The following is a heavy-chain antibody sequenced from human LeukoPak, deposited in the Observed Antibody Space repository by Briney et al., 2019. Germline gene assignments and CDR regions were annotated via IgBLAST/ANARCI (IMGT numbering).Heavy chain of an antibody. CDR3: ARARGDYYPAVFDY. Sequence: PSETLSLTCTVSGGSISSHYWSWIRQPPGKGLEWIGYIYYSGSTNYNPSLKSRVTISVDTSKNQFSLKLSSVTAADTAVYYCARARGDYYPAVFDYWGQGTLVTVSS. J-gene: IGHJ4*02. D-gene: IGHD4-17*01. V-gene: IGHV4-59*11. CDR2: IYYSGST. CDR1: GGSISSHY.